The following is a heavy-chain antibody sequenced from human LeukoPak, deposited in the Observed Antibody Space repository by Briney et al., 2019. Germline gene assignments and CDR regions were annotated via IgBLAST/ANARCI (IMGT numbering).Heavy chain of an antibody. CDR2: ISGSGGST. V-gene: IGHV3-23*01. D-gene: IGHD3-10*01. Sequence: GGSLRLSCAASGFTFSGYAMSWVRQAPGKGLEWVSAISGSGGSTYYADSVKGRFTISRDNPKNTLYLQMNSLRAEDTAVYYCAKIQFSGVDYWGQGTLVTVSS. CDR3: AKIQFSGVDY. J-gene: IGHJ4*02. CDR1: GFTFSGYA.